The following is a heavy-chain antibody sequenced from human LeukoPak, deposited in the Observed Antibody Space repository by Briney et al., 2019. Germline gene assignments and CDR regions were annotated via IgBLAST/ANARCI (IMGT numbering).Heavy chain of an antibody. CDR1: GESISSYY. Sequence: PSETLSLTCTVSGESISSYYWSWIRQPAGKGLEWIGRFHITGSTTYNPSLKSRVSISVDTSRNQFSLKLRSVTAADTAVYYCASMSQPSGSFDLWGQGTLVTVSS. CDR2: FHITGST. D-gene: IGHD3-10*01. J-gene: IGHJ4*02. CDR3: ASMSQPSGSFDL. V-gene: IGHV4-4*07.